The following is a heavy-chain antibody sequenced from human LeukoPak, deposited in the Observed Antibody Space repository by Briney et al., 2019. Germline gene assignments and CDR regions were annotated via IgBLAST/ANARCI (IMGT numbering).Heavy chain of an antibody. J-gene: IGHJ4*02. Sequence: PGQSLKSPGKGSGYFFTNYWIRWVRQMPGKGLEWMGIIYPGDSETRYSPSFQGQVTISADKSISTAYLQWSSLKASDTAMYYCARALVTTSLFFDYWGQATPVTVSS. CDR2: IYPGDSET. D-gene: IGHD2-21*02. V-gene: IGHV5-51*01. CDR3: ARALVTTSLFFDY. CDR1: GYFFTNYW.